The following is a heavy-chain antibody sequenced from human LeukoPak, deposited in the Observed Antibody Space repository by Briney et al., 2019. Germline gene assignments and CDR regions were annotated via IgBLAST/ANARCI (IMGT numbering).Heavy chain of an antibody. CDR2: ISYSGST. D-gene: IGHD1-26*01. V-gene: IGHV4-39*01. J-gene: IGHJ4*02. CDR3: ARHSGSYLYYFDF. CDR1: SGAISSSSYY. Sequence: SETLSLTCTVSSGAISSSSYYWGWIRQPPGKGLEWIGSISYSGSTDYNPSLKSRVTISVDTSKSQFSLRLSSVTAADTAVYYCARHSGSYLYYFDFWGQGALVTVSS.